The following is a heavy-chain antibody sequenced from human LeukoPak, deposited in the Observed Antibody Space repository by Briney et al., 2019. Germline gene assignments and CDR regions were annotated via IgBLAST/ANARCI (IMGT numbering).Heavy chain of an antibody. J-gene: IGHJ4*02. CDR2: IYYSGST. D-gene: IGHD6-19*01. V-gene: IGHV4-39*01. CDR3: ARHSAVAGTFDY. Sequence: PSETLSLTCTVSGGSISSGGYYWSWIRQHPGKGLEWIGYIYYSGSTYYNPSLKSRVTISVDTSKNQFSLKLSSVTAADTAVYYCARHSAVAGTFDYWGQGTLVTVSS. CDR1: GGSISSGGYY.